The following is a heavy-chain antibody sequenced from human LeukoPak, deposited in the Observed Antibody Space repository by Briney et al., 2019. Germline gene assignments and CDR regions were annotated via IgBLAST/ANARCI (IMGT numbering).Heavy chain of an antibody. Sequence: GGSLRLSCAASGFTFSSYEMNWVRQAPGKGLEWVSYISSSGSTIYYADSVKCRFTISRDNAKNSLYLQMNSLRTEDTAVYYCASTPPSYSSSFIPDYWGQGTLVTVSS. CDR1: GFTFSSYE. J-gene: IGHJ4*02. D-gene: IGHD6-13*01. CDR2: ISSSGSTI. V-gene: IGHV3-48*03. CDR3: ASTPPSYSSSFIPDY.